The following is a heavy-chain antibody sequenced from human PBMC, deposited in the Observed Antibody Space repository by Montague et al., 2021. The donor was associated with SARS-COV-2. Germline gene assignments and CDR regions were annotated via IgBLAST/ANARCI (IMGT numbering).Heavy chain of an antibody. J-gene: IGHJ6*02. V-gene: IGHV4-61*02. CDR2: VYITGST. CDR1: GGSFSSRSYY. Sequence: TLSLTCTVSGGSFSSRSYYWSWIRQSAGKGLEFLGRVYITGSTNYNPSLESRVTTSIDTSKNQFSLKLSSVTAADTAVYYCARVWWGEAPRGTFYYGMDAWGQGTLVTVSS. CDR3: ARVWWGEAPRGTFYYGMDA. D-gene: IGHD2-15*01.